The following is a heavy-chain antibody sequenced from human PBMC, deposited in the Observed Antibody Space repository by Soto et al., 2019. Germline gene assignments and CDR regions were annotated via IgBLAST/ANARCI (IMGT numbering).Heavy chain of an antibody. Sequence: QVQLVQSGAEVKKPGASVKVSCKASGITFSTYAIHWVRQAHGQGLEWMGWINAGNGNTRYSQKFQGRVTLTRDTSASTTYMALSSLRSEDTAIYYCARAISGYVTWGQGTLVTVSS. J-gene: IGHJ4*02. D-gene: IGHD5-12*01. CDR1: GITFSTYA. V-gene: IGHV1-3*01. CDR3: ARAISGYVT. CDR2: INAGNGNT.